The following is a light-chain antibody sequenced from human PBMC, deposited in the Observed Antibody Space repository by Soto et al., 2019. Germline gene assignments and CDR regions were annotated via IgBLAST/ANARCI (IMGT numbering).Light chain of an antibody. CDR3: LRDYNFPYT. CDR1: QGIRND. J-gene: IGKJ2*01. Sequence: AIQMTQFPSSLSASVGDRVTITCRASQGIRNDLGWYQQKSGRAPKLLIFGASTLQGGVPSRFSGSGSGTDFTLTISSLQPEDFATYYCLRDYNFPYTFGQGTKVEIK. CDR2: GAS. V-gene: IGKV1-6*01.